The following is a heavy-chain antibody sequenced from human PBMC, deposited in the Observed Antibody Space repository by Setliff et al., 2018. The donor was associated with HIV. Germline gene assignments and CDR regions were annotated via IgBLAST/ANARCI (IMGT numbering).Heavy chain of an antibody. CDR2: MNPNSGNT. J-gene: IGHJ4*02. V-gene: IGHV1-8*02. D-gene: IGHD3-10*01. Sequence: ASVKVSCKASGYTFTSYDINWVRQATGQGLEWMGWMNPNSGNTGYAQKFQGRVTMTRNTSISTAYMELSSLRSEDTAVYYCAREGSPIYYFDYWSQGTLVTVSS. CDR1: GYTFTSYD. CDR3: AREGSPIYYFDY.